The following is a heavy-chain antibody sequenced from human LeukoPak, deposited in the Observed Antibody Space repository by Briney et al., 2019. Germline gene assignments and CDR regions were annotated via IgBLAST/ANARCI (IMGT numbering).Heavy chain of an antibody. J-gene: IGHJ4*02. Sequence: NASETLSLTCTVSGGSISSGGYYWSWIRQHPGKGLEWIGYIYYSGSTYYNPSLKSRVTISVDTSKNRFSLKLSSVTAADTAVYYCARGVDSSGYYMYYFDYWGQGTLVTVSS. V-gene: IGHV4-31*03. CDR3: ARGVDSSGYYMYYFDY. CDR1: GGSISSGGYY. CDR2: IYYSGST. D-gene: IGHD3-22*01.